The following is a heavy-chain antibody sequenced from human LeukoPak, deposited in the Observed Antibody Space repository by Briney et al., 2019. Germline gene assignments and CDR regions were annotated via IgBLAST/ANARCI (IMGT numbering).Heavy chain of an antibody. CDR2: ISGSGGST. CDR1: GFTFSSYA. J-gene: IGHJ3*02. CDR3: AKDSYRGVMLLDAFDI. V-gene: IGHV3-23*01. Sequence: GGSLRLSCAASGFTFSSYAMSWVRQAPGKGLEWVSAISGSGGSTYYADSVKGRFTISRDNSKNTQYLQMNSLRAEDTAVYYCAKDSYRGVMLLDAFDIWGQGTMVTVSS. D-gene: IGHD3-16*01.